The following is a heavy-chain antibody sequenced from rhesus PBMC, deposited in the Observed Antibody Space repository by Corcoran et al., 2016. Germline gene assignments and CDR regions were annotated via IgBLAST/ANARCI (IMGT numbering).Heavy chain of an antibody. Sequence: QEQLVQSGAEVKKPGASVKVSCKASGYIFTSYVISWLRQAPGQGVEWMGGIHPGYGSTSYAQKFQGRVTITADMSTSTVYMELSSLRSEDMAVYYCAARRGAYYSGSYYYWGQGVLVTVSS. CDR2: IHPGYGST. V-gene: IGHV1-70*01. CDR1: GYIFTSYV. J-gene: IGHJ4*01. D-gene: IGHD3-16*01. CDR3: AARRGAYYSGSYYY.